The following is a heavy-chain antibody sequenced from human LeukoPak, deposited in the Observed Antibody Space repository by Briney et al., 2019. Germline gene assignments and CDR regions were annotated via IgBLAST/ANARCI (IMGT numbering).Heavy chain of an antibody. J-gene: IGHJ5*02. CDR2: IFYTGST. D-gene: IGHD6-19*01. Sequence: SETLSLTCTVSGGSISSYYWSWIRQPPGKGLEWIGYIFYTGSTNYNPSLKSRVTISVLTSKNRFSLKLSSVTAADTAVYYCARVGKQWLVLRGWFDPWGQGTLVTVSS. V-gene: IGHV4-59*12. CDR3: ARVGKQWLVLRGWFDP. CDR1: GGSISSYY.